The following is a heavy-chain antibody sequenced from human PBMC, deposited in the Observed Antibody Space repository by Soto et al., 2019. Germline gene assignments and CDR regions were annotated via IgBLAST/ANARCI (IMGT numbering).Heavy chain of an antibody. CDR2: MRDGGDT. Sequence: SETLSLTCTVSSGSMTTYYWSWIRQSPEKGLEWIAYMRDGGDTRYNPSLKSRVTISVDTSENQFSLRLSSVTAADTAVYYCARLGPTTVTTWDYFDYWGQGTLVTVSS. J-gene: IGHJ4*02. D-gene: IGHD4-17*01. CDR3: ARLGPTTVTTWDYFDY. V-gene: IGHV4-59*12. CDR1: SGSMTTYY.